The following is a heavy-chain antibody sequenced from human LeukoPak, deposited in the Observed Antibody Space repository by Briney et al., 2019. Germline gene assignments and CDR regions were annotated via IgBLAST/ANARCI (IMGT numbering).Heavy chain of an antibody. V-gene: IGHV3-7*01. CDR3: TRHVRFEGVDY. CDR2: IKQDGSEK. Sequence: GGSLRPSCAASGFFFSSYWMSWVRQAPGKGLEWVANIKQDGSEKYYVDSVKGRFTISRDNAKNSLYLQMNSLRAEDTAVYYCTRHVRFEGVDYWGQGTLVTVSS. J-gene: IGHJ4*02. CDR1: GFFFSSYW. D-gene: IGHD3-3*01.